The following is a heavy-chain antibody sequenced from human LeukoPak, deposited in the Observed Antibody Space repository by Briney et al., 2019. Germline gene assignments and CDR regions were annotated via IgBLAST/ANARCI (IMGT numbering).Heavy chain of an antibody. D-gene: IGHD3-9*01. J-gene: IGHJ4*02. Sequence: GGSLRLSCAASGFTFSSYSMNWVRQAPGKGLVWVSRINGDGRSTNYADSVKGRFTISRDNAKNTLYLQMDSLRAEDTAVYYCAGGVRDFDWLPSKWGQGTLVTVSS. CDR2: INGDGRST. V-gene: IGHV3-74*01. CDR1: GFTFSSYS. CDR3: AGGVRDFDWLPSK.